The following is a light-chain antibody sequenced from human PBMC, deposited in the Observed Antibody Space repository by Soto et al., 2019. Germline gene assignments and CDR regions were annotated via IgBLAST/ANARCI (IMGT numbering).Light chain of an antibody. Sequence: QSALTQPASVSGSPGQSITISCTGTSSDVGGYNYVSWYQQHPGKAPKLMIYEVSNRPSGVSNRFSGSKSGNTASLTISGLQAEDEADYYCSSYTSRTTVVFGGGTKLAFL. CDR1: SSDVGGYNY. CDR3: SSYTSRTTVV. V-gene: IGLV2-14*01. CDR2: EVS. J-gene: IGLJ2*01.